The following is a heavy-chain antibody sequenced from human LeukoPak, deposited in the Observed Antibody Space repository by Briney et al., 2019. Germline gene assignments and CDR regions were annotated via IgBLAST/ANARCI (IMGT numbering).Heavy chain of an antibody. CDR1: GYSISSGYY. J-gene: IGHJ5*02. V-gene: IGHV4-38-2*02. CDR2: IYHSGST. CDR3: ARGGYIYGSRGNWFDP. D-gene: IGHD5-18*01. Sequence: SETLSLTCTVSGYSISSGYYWGWIRQPPGKGLEWIGSIYHSGSTYYNPSLKSRVTISADTSKNQFSLKLSSVTAADMAVYYCARGGYIYGSRGNWFDPWGQGTLVTVSS.